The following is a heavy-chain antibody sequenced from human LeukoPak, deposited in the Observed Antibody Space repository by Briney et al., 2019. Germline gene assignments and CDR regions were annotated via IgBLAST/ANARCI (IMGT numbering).Heavy chain of an antibody. CDR1: GDSISSGSYY. D-gene: IGHD5-24*01. J-gene: IGHJ2*01. CDR3: ARAGWLQSKRIQHWYFDL. V-gene: IGHV4-61*02. Sequence: PSQTLSLTCTVSGDSISSGSYYWSWIRQPAGKGLEWIGRIYTSGSTNYNPSLKSRVTISVDTSKNQFSLKLSSVTAADTAVYYCARAGWLQSKRIQHWYFDLWGRGTLVTVSS. CDR2: IYTSGST.